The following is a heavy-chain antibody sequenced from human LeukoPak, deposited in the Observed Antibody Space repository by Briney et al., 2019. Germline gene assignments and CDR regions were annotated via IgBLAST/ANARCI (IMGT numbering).Heavy chain of an antibody. D-gene: IGHD2-15*01. J-gene: IGHJ5*02. Sequence: GGSLRLSCAASGFTFSSYAMHWVRQAPGKGLEWVAVISYDGSNKYYADSVKGRFTISRDNSKNTLYLQMNSLRAEDTAVYYCARDLVVAAAHVLSPHWFDPWGQGTLVTVSS. CDR3: ARDLVVAAAHVLSPHWFDP. V-gene: IGHV3-30-3*01. CDR1: GFTFSSYA. CDR2: ISYDGSNK.